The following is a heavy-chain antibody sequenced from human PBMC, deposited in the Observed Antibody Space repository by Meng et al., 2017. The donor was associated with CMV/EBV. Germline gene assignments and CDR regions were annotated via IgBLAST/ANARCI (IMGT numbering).Heavy chain of an antibody. D-gene: IGHD3-22*01. CDR1: YSFPSDW. V-gene: IGHV5-51*01. CDR3: ARTGTGENYYDSSGYVDY. Sequence: YSFPSDWIGWGRQMPGKGLEWMGIIYPGDSDTRYSPSFQGQVTISADKSISTAYLQWSSLKASDTAMYYCARTGTGENYYDSSGYVDYWGQGTLVTVSS. CDR2: IYPGDSDT. J-gene: IGHJ4*02.